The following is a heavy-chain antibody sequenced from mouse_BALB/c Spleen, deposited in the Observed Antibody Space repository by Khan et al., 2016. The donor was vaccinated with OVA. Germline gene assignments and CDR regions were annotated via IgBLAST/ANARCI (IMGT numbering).Heavy chain of an antibody. CDR3: ARTYYRYDVYYAMDY. D-gene: IGHD2-14*01. CDR1: GFSLSRYS. J-gene: IGHJ4*01. CDR2: IWGDGST. Sequence: QVQLKESGPGLVAPSQSLSITCTVTGFSLSRYSVHWVRQPPGKGLEWLGMIWGDGSTDYNSTLKSRLSINKDNSKSQVFLKMNSLQTDDTAMYYCARTYYRYDVYYAMDYWGQGTSVTVSS. V-gene: IGHV2-6-4*01.